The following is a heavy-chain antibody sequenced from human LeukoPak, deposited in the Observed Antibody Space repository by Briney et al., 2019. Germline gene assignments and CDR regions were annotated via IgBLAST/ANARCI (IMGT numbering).Heavy chain of an antibody. Sequence: ASVKVSCKASGYTFTSYGISWVRQAPGQGLEWMGWISAYNGNTNYAQKLQGRVTMTRNTSISTAYMELSSLRSEDTAVYYCARRDYSGYDNWGQGTLVTVSS. D-gene: IGHD5-12*01. CDR3: ARRDYSGYDN. V-gene: IGHV1-18*01. CDR2: ISAYNGNT. CDR1: GYTFTSYG. J-gene: IGHJ4*02.